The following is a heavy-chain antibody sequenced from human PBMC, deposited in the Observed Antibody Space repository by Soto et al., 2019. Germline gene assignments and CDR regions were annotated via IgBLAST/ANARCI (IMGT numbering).Heavy chain of an antibody. CDR2: INHSGST. J-gene: IGHJ6*02. V-gene: IGHV4-34*01. CDR3: ARGRGSSTENYYGMDV. CDR1: GGSFSGYY. D-gene: IGHD6-6*01. Sequence: ASETLSLTWAVYGGSFSGYYWSWIRQPTGKGLEWIGEINHSGSTNYNPSLKSRVTISVDTSKNQFSLKLSSVTAADTAVYYCARGRGSSTENYYGMDVWGQGTTVTVSS.